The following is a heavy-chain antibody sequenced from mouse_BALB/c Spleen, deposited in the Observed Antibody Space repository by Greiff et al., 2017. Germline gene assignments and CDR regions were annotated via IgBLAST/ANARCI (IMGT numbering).Heavy chain of an antibody. CDR3: TRGATMIPWFAY. J-gene: IGHJ3*01. Sequence: QVQLQQPGAELVRPGASVKLSCKASGYTFTSYWINWVKQRPGQGLEWIGNIYPSDSYTNYNQKFKDKATLTVDKSSSTAYMQLSSPTSEDSAVYYCTRGATMIPWFAYWGQGTLVTVSA. V-gene: IGHV1-69*02. CDR1: GYTFTSYW. D-gene: IGHD2-4*01. CDR2: IYPSDSYT.